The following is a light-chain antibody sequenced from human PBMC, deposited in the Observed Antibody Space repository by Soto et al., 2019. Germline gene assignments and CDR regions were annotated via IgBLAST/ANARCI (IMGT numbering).Light chain of an antibody. J-gene: IGLJ2*01. Sequence: QSALTQPASVSGSPGQSITISCTGSSSDVASYDLVSWYKQHPGKTPKLMIYEGTKRPSGVSDRFSGSNSGNTASLTISGLQAEVEADYYCCSYVGSSSPAIFGGGTKLTVL. CDR3: CSYVGSSSPAI. V-gene: IGLV2-23*01. CDR2: EGT. CDR1: SSDVASYDL.